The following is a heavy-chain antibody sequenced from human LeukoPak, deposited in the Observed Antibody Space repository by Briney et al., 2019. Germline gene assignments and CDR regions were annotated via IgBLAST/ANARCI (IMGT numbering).Heavy chain of an antibody. CDR3: AREPFDILTGYYNEGGSFYDP. CDR1: GYTFTGYY. J-gene: IGHJ5*02. Sequence: ASVKVSCKASGYTFTGYYMHWVRQAPGQGLEWMGWINPNSGGTNYAQKFQGRVTMTRDTSISTVYMELSRLRSDDTAVYYCAREPFDILTGYYNEGGSFYDPWGQGTLVTVSS. CDR2: INPNSGGT. D-gene: IGHD3-9*01. V-gene: IGHV1-2*02.